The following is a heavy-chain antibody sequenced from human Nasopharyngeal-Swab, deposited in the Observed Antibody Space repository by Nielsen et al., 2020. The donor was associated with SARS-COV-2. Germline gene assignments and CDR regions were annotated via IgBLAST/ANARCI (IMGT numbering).Heavy chain of an antibody. Sequence: GGSLRLSCAASGFTVSSNYMSWVRQAPGKGLEWVSVIYSGGNTNYADSVEGRFTISRDNSKNTLYLQMNSLRAEDTAVYYCARGAITMVRGVIGTNAFDIWGQGTMVTVSS. V-gene: IGHV3-53*01. D-gene: IGHD3-10*01. CDR1: GFTVSSNY. J-gene: IGHJ3*02. CDR2: IYSGGNT. CDR3: ARGAITMVRGVIGTNAFDI.